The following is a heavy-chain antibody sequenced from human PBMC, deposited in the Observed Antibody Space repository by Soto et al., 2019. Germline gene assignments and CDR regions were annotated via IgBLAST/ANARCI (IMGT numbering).Heavy chain of an antibody. CDR2: IYPGDSDT. CDR1: GYSFTSYW. V-gene: IGHV5-51*01. J-gene: IGHJ6*03. D-gene: IGHD2-2*01. CDR3: ARLPAAMKYYYYMDV. Sequence: GESLKISCKGSGYSFTSYWIGWVRQMPGKGLEWMGIIYPGDSDTRYSPSFQGQVTISADKSISTAYLQWSSLKASDTATYYCARLPAAMKYYYYMDVWGKGTTVTVSS.